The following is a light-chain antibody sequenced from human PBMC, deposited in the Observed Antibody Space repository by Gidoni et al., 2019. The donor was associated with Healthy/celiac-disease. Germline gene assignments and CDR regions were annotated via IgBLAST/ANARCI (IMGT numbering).Light chain of an antibody. V-gene: IGKV2-28*01. CDR3: MQARQTPFT. CDR1: QSLLHSNGYNY. Sequence: DIVMTPSPLSLPVTPGEPASISCRSSQSLLHSNGYNYLDWYLQKPGQSPQLLIYLGSNRASGVPDRFSGSGSGTDFTLKISRVEAEDVGVYYCMQARQTPFTFGPGTKVDIK. CDR2: LGS. J-gene: IGKJ3*01.